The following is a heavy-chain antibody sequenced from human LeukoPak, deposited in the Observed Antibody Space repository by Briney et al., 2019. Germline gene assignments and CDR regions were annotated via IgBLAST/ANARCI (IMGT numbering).Heavy chain of an antibody. D-gene: IGHD5-12*01. CDR3: ARDGGYEYYFDY. CDR1: GFTFSSYG. Sequence: PGGSLRLPCAASGFTFSSYGMHWVRQAPGKGLEWVAVIWYDGGNKYYADSVKGRFTISRDNSKNTLYLQMNSLRAEDTAVYYCARDGGYEYYFDYWGQGTLVTVSS. J-gene: IGHJ4*02. CDR2: IWYDGGNK. V-gene: IGHV3-33*01.